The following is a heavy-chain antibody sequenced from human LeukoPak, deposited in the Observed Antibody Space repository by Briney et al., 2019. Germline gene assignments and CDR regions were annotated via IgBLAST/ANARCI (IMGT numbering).Heavy chain of an antibody. D-gene: IGHD1-26*01. J-gene: IGHJ5*02. CDR3: ARLVEATTGYNWFDP. V-gene: IGHV3-30*03. CDR1: GFTFSSYG. CDR2: ISYDGSNK. Sequence: GRSLRLSCAASGFTFSSYGMHWVRQAPGKGLEWVAVISYDGSNKYYADSVKGRFTISRDNSKNTLYLQMNSLRAEDTAVYYCARLVEATTGYNWFDPWGQGTLVTVSS.